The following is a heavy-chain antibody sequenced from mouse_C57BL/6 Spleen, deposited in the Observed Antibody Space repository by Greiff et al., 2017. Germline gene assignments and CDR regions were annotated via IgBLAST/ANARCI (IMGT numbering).Heavy chain of an antibody. V-gene: IGHV5-12*01. Sequence: EVKLVESGGGLVQPGGSLKLSCAASGFTFSDYYMYWVRQTPEKRLEWVAYISNGGGSTYYPDTVKGRFTISRDNAKNTLYLQMSRLKSEDTAMYYCASSPTVVASPGYFDVWGTGTTVTVSS. D-gene: IGHD1-1*01. J-gene: IGHJ1*03. CDR1: GFTFSDYY. CDR3: ASSPTVVASPGYFDV. CDR2: ISNGGGST.